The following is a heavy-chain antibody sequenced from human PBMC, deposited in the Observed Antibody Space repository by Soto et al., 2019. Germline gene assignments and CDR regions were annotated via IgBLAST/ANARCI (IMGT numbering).Heavy chain of an antibody. CDR1: GYSFTSYW. D-gene: IGHD2-2*02. J-gene: IGHJ6*02. V-gene: IGHV5-10-1*01. Sequence: GESLKISCKGSGYSFTSYWISWVRQMPGKGLEWMGRIDPSDSYTNYSPSFQGHVTISADKSISTAYLQWSSLKASDTAMYYCARRGSCSSTSCYNYYYYGMDAWGQGTTVTVSS. CDR3: ARRGSCSSTSCYNYYYYGMDA. CDR2: IDPSDSYT.